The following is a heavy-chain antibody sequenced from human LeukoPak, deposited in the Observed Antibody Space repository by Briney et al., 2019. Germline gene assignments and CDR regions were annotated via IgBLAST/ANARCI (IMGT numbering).Heavy chain of an antibody. D-gene: IGHD3-22*01. CDR3: ARSPAYYYDSSGYYYY. V-gene: IGHV5-51*01. CDR2: IYPGDSDT. J-gene: IGHJ4*02. CDR1: GYIFTSYW. Sequence: GESLKISCKGSGYIFTSYWIGWVRQMPGKGLEWMGIIYPGDSDTRYSPSFQGQVTISADKSISTAYLQWSSLKASDTAMYYCARSPAYYYDSSGYYYYWGQGTLVTVSS.